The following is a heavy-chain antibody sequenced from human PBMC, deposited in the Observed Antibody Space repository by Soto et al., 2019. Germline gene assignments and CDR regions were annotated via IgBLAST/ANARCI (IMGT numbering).Heavy chain of an antibody. CDR1: GYTFTSYD. CDR2: MNPNSGNT. J-gene: IGHJ6*02. CDR3: ARNSYYYYGMDV. Sequence: QVQLVQSGAEVKKPGASVKVSCKASGYTFTSYDINWVRQATGQGLEWMGWMNPNSGNTGYAQKFQGRVTMTRNTSRSTAYMELSSLRSEDTAVYYCARNSYYYYGMDVWGQGTTVTVSS. V-gene: IGHV1-8*01.